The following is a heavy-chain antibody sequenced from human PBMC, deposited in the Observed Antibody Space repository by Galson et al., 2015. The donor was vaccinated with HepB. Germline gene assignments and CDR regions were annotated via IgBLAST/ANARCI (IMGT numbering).Heavy chain of an antibody. CDR1: GFTFSSYG. D-gene: IGHD3-3*01. CDR3: ASLTGSRTYYDFWSAGVDY. CDR2: ISSSSSTI. V-gene: IGHV3-48*01. Sequence: SLRLSCAASGFTFSSYGMNWVRQAPGKGLEWVSYISSSSSTIYYADSVKGRFTISRDNAKNSLYLQMNSLRAEDTAVYYCASLTGSRTYYDFWSAGVDYWGQGTLVTLSS. J-gene: IGHJ4*02.